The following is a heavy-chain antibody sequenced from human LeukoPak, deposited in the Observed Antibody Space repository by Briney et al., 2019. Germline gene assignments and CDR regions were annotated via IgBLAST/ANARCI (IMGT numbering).Heavy chain of an antibody. J-gene: IGHJ4*02. CDR1: GGSISGYY. CDR3: ARLTSGHFDY. D-gene: IGHD3-10*01. Sequence: SETLSLTCTVSGGSISGYYWTWIRQPPGKGLEWIGYIYDSGSTNYNPSLKSRVTILEDTSKNQFSLKLSSVTAADTAVYYCARLTSGHFDYWGQGTLVTVSS. CDR2: IYDSGST. V-gene: IGHV4-59*08.